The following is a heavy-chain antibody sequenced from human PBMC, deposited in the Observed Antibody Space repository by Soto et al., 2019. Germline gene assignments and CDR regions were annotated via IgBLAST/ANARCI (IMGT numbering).Heavy chain of an antibody. J-gene: IGHJ4*02. CDR2: IFSSGST. CDR1: GGSTNTFY. V-gene: IGHV4-4*07. D-gene: IGHD5-12*01. CDR3: AREGSYSAYNFAHGIQLWSFDF. Sequence: LSLTCTVSGGSTNTFYWSWVRQPAGKGLEWIGRIFSSGSTSFNPSLESRVAMSVDTSKNHFSLNLSSVTAADMAVYYCAREGSYSAYNFAHGIQLWSFDFWGQGALVTVSS.